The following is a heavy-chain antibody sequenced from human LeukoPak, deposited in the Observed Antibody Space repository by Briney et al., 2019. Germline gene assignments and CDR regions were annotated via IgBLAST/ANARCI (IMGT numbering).Heavy chain of an antibody. D-gene: IGHD1/OR15-1a*01. CDR1: GFTVSSNY. CDR3: ARNRAFDV. CDR2: IYTGGAT. V-gene: IGHV3-53*01. Sequence: PGGSLRLSCAASGFTVSSNYMTWVRQAPGKGLEWVSVIYTGGATYYAGSVKGRFTISRDNSKNTLYLQMNSLRAEDTAVYYCARNRAFDVWGQGTMVTVSS. J-gene: IGHJ3*01.